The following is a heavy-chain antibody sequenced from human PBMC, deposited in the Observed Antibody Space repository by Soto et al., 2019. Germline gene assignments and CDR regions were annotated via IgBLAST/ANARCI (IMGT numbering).Heavy chain of an antibody. CDR1: GFTFSSYS. V-gene: IGHV3-21*01. CDR3: ARDSPSGWYYDILTGYSPFAY. CDR2: ISSSSSYI. Sequence: LRLSCAASGFTFSSYSMNWVRQAPGKGLEWVSSISSSSSYIYYADSVKGRFTISRDNAKNSLYLQMNSLRAEDTAVYYCARDSPSGWYYDILTGYSPFAYWGQGTLVTVSS. D-gene: IGHD3-9*01. J-gene: IGHJ4*02.